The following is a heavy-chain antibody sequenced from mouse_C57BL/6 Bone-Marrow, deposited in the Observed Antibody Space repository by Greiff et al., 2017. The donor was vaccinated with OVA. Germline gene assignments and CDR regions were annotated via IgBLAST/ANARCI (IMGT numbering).Heavy chain of an antibody. Sequence: EVHLVESGGGLVQPKGSLKLSCAASGFSFNTYAMNWVRQAPGKGLEWVARIRSKSNNYATYYADSVKDRFTISRDDSESMLYLQMNNLKTEDTAMYYCVRHSQDYDWYFDVWGTGTTVTVSS. J-gene: IGHJ1*03. D-gene: IGHD2-4*01. CDR2: IRSKSNNYAT. V-gene: IGHV10-1*01. CDR1: GFSFNTYA. CDR3: VRHSQDYDWYFDV.